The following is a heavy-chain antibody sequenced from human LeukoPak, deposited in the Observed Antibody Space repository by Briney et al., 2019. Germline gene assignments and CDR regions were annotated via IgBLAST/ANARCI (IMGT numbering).Heavy chain of an antibody. D-gene: IGHD3-10*01. V-gene: IGHV1-69*02. Sequence: ASVKVSCKASGGTFSSYTISWVRQAPGQGLEWMGRITPILGIANYAQKFQGRVTITADKSTSTAYMELSSLRSEDTAVYYCASSSAPPGYYYYYMDVWGKGTTVTVSS. J-gene: IGHJ6*03. CDR3: ASSSAPPGYYYYYMDV. CDR1: GGTFSSYT. CDR2: ITPILGIA.